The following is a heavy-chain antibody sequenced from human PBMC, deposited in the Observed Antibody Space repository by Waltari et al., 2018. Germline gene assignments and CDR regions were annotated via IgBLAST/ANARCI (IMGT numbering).Heavy chain of an antibody. CDR2: ISAYNGNT. J-gene: IGHJ4*02. Sequence: QVQLVQSGAEVKKPGASVKVSCKASGYTFTSYGISWVRQAPGPGLEWMGWISAYNGNTNYAQKLQGRVTMTTDTSTSTAYMELRSLRSDDTAVYYCARDYFLSRKTTVTNGPLGYWGQGTLVTVSS. V-gene: IGHV1-18*01. D-gene: IGHD4-4*01. CDR3: ARDYFLSRKTTVTNGPLGY. CDR1: GYTFTSYG.